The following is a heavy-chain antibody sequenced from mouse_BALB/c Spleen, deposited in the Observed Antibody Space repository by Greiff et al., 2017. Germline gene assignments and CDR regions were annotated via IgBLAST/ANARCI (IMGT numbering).Heavy chain of an antibody. V-gene: IGHV1-9*01. CDR1: GYTFSSYW. CDR2: ILPGSGST. CDR3: ARAYYGNYGGDYAMDY. D-gene: IGHD2-10*01. Sequence: VQRVESGAELMKPGASVKISCKATGYTFSSYWIEWVKQRPGHGLEWIGEILPGSGSTNYNEKFKGKATFTADTSSNTAYMQLSSLTSEDSAVYYCARAYYGNYGGDYAMDYWGQGTSVTVSS. J-gene: IGHJ4*01.